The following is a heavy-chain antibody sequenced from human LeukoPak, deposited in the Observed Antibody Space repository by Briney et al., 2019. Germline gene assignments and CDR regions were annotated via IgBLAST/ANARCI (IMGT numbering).Heavy chain of an antibody. J-gene: IGHJ4*02. CDR3: ASGGSGYYFSY. V-gene: IGHV4-34*01. Sequence: PSETLSFTCAVYGGSFSGYYWSWIRQPPGKGLEWIGETNHSGSTNYNPSLKSRVTISVDTSKNQFSLKLSPVTAADTAVYYCASGGSGYYFSYWGQGTLVTVSS. CDR1: GGSFSGYY. D-gene: IGHD3-22*01. CDR2: TNHSGST.